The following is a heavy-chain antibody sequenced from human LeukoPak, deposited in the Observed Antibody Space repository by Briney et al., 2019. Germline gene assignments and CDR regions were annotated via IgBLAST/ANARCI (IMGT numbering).Heavy chain of an antibody. Sequence: GGSLRLSCAASGFTLSRNWMSWVRQAPGKGLEWVANIKQDGNQKYYVGSVNGRFTISRDNAKNSLYLQMDSLRAEDTAVYYCARGFCSAGDCFYFDVWGQGTVVTVSS. CDR1: GFTLSRNW. D-gene: IGHD2-21*02. CDR2: IKQDGNQK. V-gene: IGHV3-7*04. CDR3: ARGFCSAGDCFYFDV. J-gene: IGHJ4*02.